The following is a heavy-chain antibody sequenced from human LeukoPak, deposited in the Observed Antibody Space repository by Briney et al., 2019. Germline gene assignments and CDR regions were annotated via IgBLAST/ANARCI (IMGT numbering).Heavy chain of an antibody. V-gene: IGHV3-48*03. CDR1: GFTFSSYE. CDR2: ISSSGSTM. J-gene: IGHJ6*04. D-gene: IGHD3-22*01. CDR3: ARWRGDYYDSSGYPTGRMDV. Sequence: GGSLRLSCAASGFTFSSYEMNWVRQAPGKGLEWVSYISSSGSTMYYADSVKGRFTISRDNSKNTLYLQMNSLRAEDTAVYYCARWRGDYYDSSGYPTGRMDVWGKGTTVTISS.